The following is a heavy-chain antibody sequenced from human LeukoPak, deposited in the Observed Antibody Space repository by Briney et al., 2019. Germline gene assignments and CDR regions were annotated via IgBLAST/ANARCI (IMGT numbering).Heavy chain of an antibody. CDR1: GFTFSSYS. J-gene: IGHJ4*02. D-gene: IGHD3-22*01. Sequence: GGSLRLSCTASGFTFSSYSMNWVRQAPGKGLEWVSYISSSSSTIYYADSVKGRFTISRDNAKNSLYLQMNSLRAEDTAVYYCARDGGGGYYYFDYWGQGTLVTVSS. V-gene: IGHV3-48*01. CDR3: ARDGGGGYYYFDY. CDR2: ISSSSSTI.